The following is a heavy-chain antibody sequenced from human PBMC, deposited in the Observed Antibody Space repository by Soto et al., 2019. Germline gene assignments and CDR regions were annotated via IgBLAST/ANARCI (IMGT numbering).Heavy chain of an antibody. Sequence: SETLWLTCSLCVFCISSFNYCFWIRNPPGKGLEWIGSIFHVGNTYYNPSLKSRVTISVDMSKNQFSLKLNSVTAADTAVYYCERARWYDDFDVWGQGTVVNVSS. V-gene: IGHV4-38-2*02. D-gene: IGHD2-15*01. J-gene: IGHJ3*01. CDR2: IFHVGNT. CDR3: ERARWYDDFDV. CDR1: VFCISSFNY.